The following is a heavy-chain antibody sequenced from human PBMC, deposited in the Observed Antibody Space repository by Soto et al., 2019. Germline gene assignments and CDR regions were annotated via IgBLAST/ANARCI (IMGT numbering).Heavy chain of an antibody. J-gene: IGHJ6*02. CDR1: GFIFSSYW. CDR2: INSDESST. V-gene: IGHV3-74*01. CDR3: ARELPTAIRGGYYYSYGMDV. D-gene: IGHD2-2*02. Sequence: GGSLRLSCAASGFIFSSYWMHWVRQAPGKGLVWVSRINSDESSTSYADSVKGRFTISRDNAKNTLYLQMNSLRAEDTAVYYCARELPTAIRGGYYYSYGMDVWGQGTTVTVSS.